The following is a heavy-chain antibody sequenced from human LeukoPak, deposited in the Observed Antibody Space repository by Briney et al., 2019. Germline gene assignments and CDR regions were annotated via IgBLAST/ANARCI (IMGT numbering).Heavy chain of an antibody. CDR1: GFTFSSYG. D-gene: IGHD3-22*01. CDR3: AKDLFAASGYGYFDY. V-gene: IGHV3-30*18. J-gene: IGHJ4*02. Sequence: GGSLRLSCAASGFTFSSYGMHWVRQAPGKGLEWVAVISYDGSNKYYADSVKGRFTISRDNSKNTLYLQMNSLRAEYTAVYYCAKDLFAASGYGYFDYWGQGTLVTVSS. CDR2: ISYDGSNK.